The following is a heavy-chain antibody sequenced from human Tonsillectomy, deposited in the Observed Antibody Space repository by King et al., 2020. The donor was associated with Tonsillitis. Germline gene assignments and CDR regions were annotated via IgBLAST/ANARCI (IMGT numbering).Heavy chain of an antibody. Sequence: VQLVQSGAEVKKPGASVKVSYKASGYTFTSYGFSWVRQAPGQGLEWMGGISAYSGKTDYSHKFQGRGTLTTDNSTGTAYMDLRGLRSDDTAVYYCARGGSYYPYWGQGTLVTVSS. J-gene: IGHJ4*02. CDR1: GYTFTSYG. V-gene: IGHV1-18*01. D-gene: IGHD1-26*01. CDR3: ARGGSYYPY. CDR2: ISAYSGKT.